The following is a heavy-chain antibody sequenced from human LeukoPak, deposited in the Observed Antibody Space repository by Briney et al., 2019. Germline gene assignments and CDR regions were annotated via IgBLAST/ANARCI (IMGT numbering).Heavy chain of an antibody. CDR3: ARADTMIGPFDF. Sequence: GSLRLSCAASGFTVSSNYMSWVRQAPGKGLEWVSVIYSGGSTYYADSVKGRFTISRDNSKNTLCLQMNSLRAEDTAVYYCARADTMIGPFDFWGQGTLVTVSS. CDR1: GFTVSSNY. CDR2: IYSGGST. J-gene: IGHJ4*02. V-gene: IGHV3-66*01. D-gene: IGHD3-22*01.